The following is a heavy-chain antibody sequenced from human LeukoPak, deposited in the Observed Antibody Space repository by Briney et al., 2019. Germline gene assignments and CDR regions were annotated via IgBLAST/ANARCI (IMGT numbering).Heavy chain of an antibody. J-gene: IGHJ4*02. CDR3: GLGYYSRFDY. CDR2: IYYSGNT. Sequence: SETLSLTCTVSGGSISSRSDYWGWVRQAPGGGLGWIGAIYYSGNTYSTPPLLSRLTISVDTSQNQFSLKLSSVTAADTAVYYCGLGYYSRFDYWGQGTLVTVS. CDR1: GGSISSRSDY. D-gene: IGHD3-3*01. V-gene: IGHV4-39*01.